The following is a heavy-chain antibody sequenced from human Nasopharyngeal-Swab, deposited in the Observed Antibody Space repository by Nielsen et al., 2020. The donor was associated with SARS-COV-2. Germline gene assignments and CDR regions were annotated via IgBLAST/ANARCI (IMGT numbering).Heavy chain of an antibody. Sequence: GGSLRLSCAASGFRFSAHYMDWVRQAPGMGLEWVGRIRNKDKRYTTEYAASVKGRFTISRDDSKNSLYLQMNSLKTEDAAVYYCVRVGPYCGDDCYSRFFDYWGQGTLVTVSS. J-gene: IGHJ4*02. D-gene: IGHD2-21*02. V-gene: IGHV3-72*01. CDR1: GFRFSAHY. CDR3: VRVGPYCGDDCYSRFFDY. CDR2: IRNKDKRYTT.